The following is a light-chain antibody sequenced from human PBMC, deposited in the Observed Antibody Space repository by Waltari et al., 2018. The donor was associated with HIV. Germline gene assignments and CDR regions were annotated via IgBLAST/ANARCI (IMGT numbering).Light chain of an antibody. Sequence: QSVLTQSPSVSAAPGQRVTISCSGSGSNIGNNYVSWYQQLPGTAPKLLNYDNDKRPSGIPARFSGSKSGTSATLGITGLQTGDEAHYYCGTWDNSLNTWVFGGGTKLTVL. CDR3: GTWDNSLNTWV. CDR1: GSNIGNNY. CDR2: DND. J-gene: IGLJ3*02. V-gene: IGLV1-51*01.